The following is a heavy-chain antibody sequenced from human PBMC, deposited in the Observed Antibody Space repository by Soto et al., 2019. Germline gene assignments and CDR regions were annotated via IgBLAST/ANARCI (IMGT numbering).Heavy chain of an antibody. J-gene: IGHJ4*02. D-gene: IGHD6-13*01. CDR1: GYTFSNYY. Sequence: ASVKVSCKASGYTFSNYYLHWVRQAPGQGLEWMGLINPNGGSRSYAEKFQGRVSMTTDTSTRTVYMELDSLKFDDTAVYYCAKDQGSSWYEIDYWGQGTLVTVSS. CDR2: INPNGGSR. CDR3: AKDQGSSWYEIDY. V-gene: IGHV1-46*01.